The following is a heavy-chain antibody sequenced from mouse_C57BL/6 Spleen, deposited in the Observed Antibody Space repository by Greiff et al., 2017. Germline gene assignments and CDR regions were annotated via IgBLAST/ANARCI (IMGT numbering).Heavy chain of an antibody. Sequence: QVQLKESGPGLVQPSQSLSITCTVSGFSLTSYGVHWVRQSPGKGLEWLGVIWRGGSTDYNAAFMSRLSITKDNSKSQVFFKMNSLQADDTAIYYCANYYGSSYGYFDVWGTGTTVTVSS. CDR3: ANYYGSSYGYFDV. J-gene: IGHJ1*03. CDR2: IWRGGST. V-gene: IGHV2-5*01. CDR1: GFSLTSYG. D-gene: IGHD1-1*01.